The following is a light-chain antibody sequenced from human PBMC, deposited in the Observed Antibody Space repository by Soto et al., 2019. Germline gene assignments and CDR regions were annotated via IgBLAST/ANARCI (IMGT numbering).Light chain of an antibody. CDR2: DAS. CDR3: QQYGRSPWT. J-gene: IGKJ1*01. Sequence: EIVLTQSPATLSLSPGERATLSGRARQSVTNSLAWYQQKPGQAPRLLVYDASNRATGIPTRFSGSGSGTDFTLTISRLEPEDFAVYYCQQYGRSPWTFGQGTKVDIK. CDR1: QSVTNS. V-gene: IGKV3-11*01.